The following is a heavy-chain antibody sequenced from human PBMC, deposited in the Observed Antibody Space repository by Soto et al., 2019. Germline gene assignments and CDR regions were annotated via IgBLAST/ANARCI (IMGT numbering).Heavy chain of an antibody. V-gene: IGHV1-69*01. CDR1: GGTFSSYA. Sequence: QVQLVQSGAEVKKPGSSVKVSCKASGGTFSSYAISWVRQAPGQGLEWMGGIIPIFGTANYAQKFQGRVTITADESTSTAYMELSSLRSEDTAVYYCARDTLRNDDSSGYWGWFDPWGQGTLVTVSS. CDR3: ARDTLRNDDSSGYWGWFDP. J-gene: IGHJ5*02. D-gene: IGHD3-22*01. CDR2: IIPIFGTA.